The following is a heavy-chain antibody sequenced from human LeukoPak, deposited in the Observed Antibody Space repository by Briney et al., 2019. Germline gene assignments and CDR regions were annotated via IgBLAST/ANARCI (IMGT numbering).Heavy chain of an antibody. D-gene: IGHD3-10*01. CDR3: ARDSRVAWFGELLPLYYYYYMDV. Sequence: GGSLRLSCAASGFTFSSYGMSWVRQAPGKGLEWVSAISGSGGSTYYADSVKGRFTISRDNSKNTLYLQMNSLRAEDTAVYYCARDSRVAWFGELLPLYYYYYMDVWGKGTTVTVSS. J-gene: IGHJ6*03. V-gene: IGHV3-23*01. CDR2: ISGSGGST. CDR1: GFTFSSYG.